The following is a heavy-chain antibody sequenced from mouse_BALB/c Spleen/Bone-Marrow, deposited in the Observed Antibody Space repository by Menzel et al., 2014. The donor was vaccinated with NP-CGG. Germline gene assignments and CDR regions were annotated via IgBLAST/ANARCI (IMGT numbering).Heavy chain of an antibody. CDR1: GFNIKDTY. D-gene: IGHD1-1*01. CDR3: ASYYYGSSGFAY. Sequence: EVKLMESGAELVKPGASVKLSCTASGFNIKDTYMHWVKQRPGQGLEWIGRIDPANGNTKYDPKFQGKATITADTSSNTAYLQLSSLTSEDTAVYYCASYYYGSSGFAYWGQGTLVTVSA. CDR2: IDPANGNT. V-gene: IGHV14-3*02. J-gene: IGHJ3*01.